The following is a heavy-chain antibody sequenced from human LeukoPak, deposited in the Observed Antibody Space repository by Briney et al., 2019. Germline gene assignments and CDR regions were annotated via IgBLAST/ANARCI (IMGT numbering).Heavy chain of an antibody. D-gene: IGHD3-16*01. V-gene: IGHV3-21*01. J-gene: IGHJ5*02. CDR2: ISSSSSYI. CDR3: ASGQYDYVWGSYTTNWFDP. CDR1: GFTFSSYR. Sequence: PGGSLRLSCAGSGFTFSSYRMNWVRQAPGKGLERVSSISSSSSYIYYADSVRGRFTISRDNAKNSLYLQMNSLRAEDTAVYCCASGQYDYVWGSYTTNWFDPWGQGTLVTVSS.